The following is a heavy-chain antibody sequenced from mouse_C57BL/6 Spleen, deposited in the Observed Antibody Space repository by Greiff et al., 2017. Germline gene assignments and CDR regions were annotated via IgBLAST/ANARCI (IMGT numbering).Heavy chain of an antibody. CDR3: ARSRDNYYDY. CDR2: INPYNGGT. CDR1: GYTFTDYY. J-gene: IGHJ2*01. Sequence: VQLQQSGPVLVKPGASVKMSCKASGYTFTDYYMNWVKQSHGKSLEWIGVINPYNGGTSYNQKFKGKATLTVDKSSSTAYMELNSLTSEDSAVYYCARSRDNYYDYWGQGTTLTVSS. V-gene: IGHV1-19*01.